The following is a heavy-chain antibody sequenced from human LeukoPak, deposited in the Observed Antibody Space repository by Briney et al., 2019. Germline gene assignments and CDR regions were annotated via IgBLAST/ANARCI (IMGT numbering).Heavy chain of an antibody. Sequence: PSETLSLTCALYGGSLSGYYWSWIRQPPEKGREWIGEINHSGSTNYNPSLNSRVTISVDTSKNQFSWKLSSVTATDTAVYYCASFTYDIKVYWGKETLVTVPS. J-gene: IGHJ4*02. D-gene: IGHD3-9*01. CDR2: INHSGST. CDR1: GGSLSGYY. V-gene: IGHV4-34*01. CDR3: ASFTYDIKVY.